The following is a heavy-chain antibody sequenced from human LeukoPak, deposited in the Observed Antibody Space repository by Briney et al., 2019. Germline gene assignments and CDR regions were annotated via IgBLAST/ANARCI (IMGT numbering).Heavy chain of an antibody. J-gene: IGHJ4*02. CDR3: ARGCSSDAVATITAGGIAAAAYFDY. CDR2: INHSGST. V-gene: IGHV4-34*01. CDR1: GGSFSGYY. Sequence: SETLSLTCAVYGGSFSGYYWSWIRQPPGKGLEWIGEINHSGSTNYNPSLKSRVTISVDTSKNQFSLKLSSVTAADTAVYYCARGCSSDAVATITAGGIAAAAYFDYWGQGTLVTVSS. D-gene: IGHD6-13*01.